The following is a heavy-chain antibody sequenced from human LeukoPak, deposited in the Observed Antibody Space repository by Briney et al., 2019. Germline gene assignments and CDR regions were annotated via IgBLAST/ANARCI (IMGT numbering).Heavy chain of an antibody. Sequence: SETLSLTCTVSGGSISSSNYYWSWIRQPAGKGLEWIGRIYTSGTTNYNPSLKSRVTISIDTSKNQFSLKLSSVTAAATAVYYCARGLWFGDENPPYFDYWGQGTLVTVSS. CDR2: IYTSGTT. V-gene: IGHV4-61*02. J-gene: IGHJ4*02. CDR1: GGSISSSNYY. D-gene: IGHD3-10*01. CDR3: ARGLWFGDENPPYFDY.